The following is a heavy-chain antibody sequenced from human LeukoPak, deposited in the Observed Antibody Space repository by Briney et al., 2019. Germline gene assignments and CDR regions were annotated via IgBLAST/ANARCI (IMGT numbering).Heavy chain of an antibody. Sequence: PSETLSLTCTVSGGSISSYYWSWIRQPPGKGLEWIGYIYCTGNTNYNPSLMGRVTISVDTSKNQFSLKLTSVTAADTAVYYCARVEYSRQVDYWGQGTLATVSS. CDR1: GGSISSYY. CDR2: IYCTGNT. D-gene: IGHD6-6*01. CDR3: ARVEYSRQVDY. V-gene: IGHV4-59*12. J-gene: IGHJ4*02.